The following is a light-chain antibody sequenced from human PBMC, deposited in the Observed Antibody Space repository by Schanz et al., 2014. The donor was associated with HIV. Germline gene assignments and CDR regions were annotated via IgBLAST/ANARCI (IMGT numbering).Light chain of an antibody. CDR2: RDN. CDR1: SSNIATNY. Sequence: QSVLTQPPSASGPPGQRITISCSGSSSNIATNYVYWYQQLPGMAPKPLIHRDNQRASGVPDRFSGSKSGTSASLAISGLRSEDESDYYCSSYAGGNKLIFGGGTKLTVL. J-gene: IGLJ2*01. CDR3: SSYAGGNKLI. V-gene: IGLV1-47*01.